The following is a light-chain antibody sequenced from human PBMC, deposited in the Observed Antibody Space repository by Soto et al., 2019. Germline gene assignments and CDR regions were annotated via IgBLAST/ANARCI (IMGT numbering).Light chain of an antibody. J-gene: IGKJ1*01. CDR2: GAS. CDR1: QSINNN. Sequence: EIVMTQSPATLSVSPGEGATLSCRASQSINNNLAWYQQKPGQAPRLLIYGASTMATGIPARFSGSGSGTEFTLTISSLQSEDFAVYLCQQYNIWPPWTFGHGTKVEIK. V-gene: IGKV3-15*01. CDR3: QQYNIWPPWT.